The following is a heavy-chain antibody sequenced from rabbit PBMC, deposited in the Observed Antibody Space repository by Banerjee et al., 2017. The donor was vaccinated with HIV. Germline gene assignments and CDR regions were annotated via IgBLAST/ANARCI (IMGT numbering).Heavy chain of an antibody. CDR1: GFHFGGVG. Sequence: QRQGTGGGLVQPGDSLNFSCKAPGFHFGGVGFTWAGRAPGKGLEWIGIIDFGKGRTYYASWVNGRFTISSDNAQNTVDLQMNSLTAADTATYFCARDLHYGSGWGDYFNLWGPGTLVTVS. D-gene: IGHD4-1*01. CDR3: ARDLHYGSGWGDYFNL. V-gene: IGHV1S7*01. CDR2: IDFGKGRT. J-gene: IGHJ4*01.